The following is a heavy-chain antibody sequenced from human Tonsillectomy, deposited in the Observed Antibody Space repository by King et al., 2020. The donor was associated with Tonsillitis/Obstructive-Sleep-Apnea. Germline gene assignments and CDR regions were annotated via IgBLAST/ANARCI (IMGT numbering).Heavy chain of an antibody. J-gene: IGHJ4*02. V-gene: IGHV3-20*04. CDR1: GFTFDDYG. Sequence: VQLVESGGGVVRPGGSLRLSCTASGFTFDDYGMSWVRQAPGKGLEWVSGITWNGGNTVYAASVMGRFTVSRDNAKNSLYLQMNSLRAEDTALYYCARDSGTSGYDCGYWGQGTLVTVSS. D-gene: IGHD5-12*01. CDR2: ITWNGGNT. CDR3: ARDSGTSGYDCGY.